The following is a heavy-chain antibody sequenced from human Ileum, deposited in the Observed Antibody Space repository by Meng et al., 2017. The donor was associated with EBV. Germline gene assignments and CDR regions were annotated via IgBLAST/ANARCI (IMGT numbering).Heavy chain of an antibody. D-gene: IGHD5-12*01. CDR1: GYTFTSYG. J-gene: IGHJ5*02. CDR2: ISAYNGNT. Sequence: QVQLVQSGAEVKKPGXSVTVSCKASGYTFTSYGISWVRQAPGQGLEWMGWISAYNGNTNYAQKLQGRVTMTTDTSTSTAYMELRSLRSDDTAVYYCARNRPRGVATGANWFDPWGQGTLVTVSS. V-gene: IGHV1-18*01. CDR3: ARNRPRGVATGANWFDP.